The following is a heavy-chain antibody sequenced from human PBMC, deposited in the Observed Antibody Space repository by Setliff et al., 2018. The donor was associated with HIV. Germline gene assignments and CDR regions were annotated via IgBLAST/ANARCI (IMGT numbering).Heavy chain of an antibody. CDR2: IYYSGST. J-gene: IGHJ5*02. V-gene: IGHV4-59*11. CDR1: GGSISSHY. D-gene: IGHD3-9*01. CDR3: ASDGSHYDILTGYYIIGWFDP. Sequence: SETLSLTCTVSGGSISSHYWSWIRQPPGKGLEWIGYIYYSGSTNYNPSLKSRVTISVDTSKNQFSLKLSSVTAADTAVYYCASDGSHYDILTGYYIIGWFDPWGQGTLVTVSS.